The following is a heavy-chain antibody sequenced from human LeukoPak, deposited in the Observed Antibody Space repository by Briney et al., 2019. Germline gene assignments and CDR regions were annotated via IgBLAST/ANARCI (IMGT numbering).Heavy chain of an antibody. D-gene: IGHD3-3*01. CDR2: IDYSGST. CDR3: ARDWSGLNWFDP. CDR1: GGSISSYY. V-gene: IGHV4-59*01. Sequence: SETLSLTCTVSGGSISSYYWSWIRQPPGKGLAWIGYIDYSGSTNYDPSLKSRVTISLDTSNNQFSLKLSSVAAADTAVYYCARDWSGLNWFDPWGQGTLVTVSS. J-gene: IGHJ5*02.